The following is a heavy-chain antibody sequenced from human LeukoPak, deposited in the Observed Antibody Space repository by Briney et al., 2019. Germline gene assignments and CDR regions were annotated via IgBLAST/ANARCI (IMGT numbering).Heavy chain of an antibody. D-gene: IGHD3-22*01. CDR3: ARLGTGYDSSGYSIGWFDP. CDR2: IYYSGST. J-gene: IGHJ5*02. CDR1: GGSISISTYY. V-gene: IGHV4-39*01. Sequence: KPSETLSLTCTVSGGSISISTYYWGWIRQPAGKGLEWIGNIYYSGSTYYNPSLKSRVTISVDTSKNQFSLRLGSVTAADTAVYYCARLGTGYDSSGYSIGWFDPWGQGTLVTVSS.